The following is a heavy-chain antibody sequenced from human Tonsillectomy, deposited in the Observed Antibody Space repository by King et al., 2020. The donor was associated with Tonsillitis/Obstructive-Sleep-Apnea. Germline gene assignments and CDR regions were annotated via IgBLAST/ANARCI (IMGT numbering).Heavy chain of an antibody. CDR2: ISLDGSTK. CDR3: ASGAHLLDPYYHYMDA. Sequence: VQLVESGGGVVQPGRSLRLSCAASGFTFSSYAMHWVRQAPGKGLEWVAVISLDGSTKNYSDSVKGRFTISRDNSKNTLYLQMSSLRPEDTAVYYCASGAHLLDPYYHYMDAWAKGTT. CDR1: GFTFSSYA. V-gene: IGHV3-30*04. J-gene: IGHJ6*03. D-gene: IGHD2-2*01.